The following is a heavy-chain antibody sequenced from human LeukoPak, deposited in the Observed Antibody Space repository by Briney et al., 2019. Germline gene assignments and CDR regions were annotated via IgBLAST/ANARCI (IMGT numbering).Heavy chain of an antibody. Sequence: GASLRLSCAASGFTFSSYAMSWVRQAPGKGLEWVSAISGSGGSTYYADSVKGRFTISRDNSKNTLYLQMNSLRAEDTAVYYCAKDRLVRGNSGFDYWGQGTLITVSS. J-gene: IGHJ4*02. CDR1: GFTFSSYA. V-gene: IGHV3-23*01. D-gene: IGHD4-23*01. CDR2: ISGSGGST. CDR3: AKDRLVRGNSGFDY.